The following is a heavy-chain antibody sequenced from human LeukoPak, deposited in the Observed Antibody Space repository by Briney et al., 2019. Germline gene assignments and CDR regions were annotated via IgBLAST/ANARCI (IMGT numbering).Heavy chain of an antibody. D-gene: IGHD5-12*01. J-gene: IGHJ4*02. CDR2: ISYDGSNK. CDR3: ARESEESGYAGYYFDY. V-gene: IGHV3-30-3*01. CDR1: GFTFSSYA. Sequence: GGSLRLSCAASGFTFSSYAMYWVRQAPGKGLAWVAVISYDGSNKYYADSVKGRFTISRDNAKNSLYLQMSSLRAEDTAVYYCARESEESGYAGYYFDYWGQGTLVTVSS.